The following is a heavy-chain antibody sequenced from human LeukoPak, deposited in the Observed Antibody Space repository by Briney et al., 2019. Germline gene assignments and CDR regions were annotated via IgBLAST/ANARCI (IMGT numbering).Heavy chain of an antibody. Sequence: SQTLSLTCAVSGGSTSSGGYSWSWIRQPPGKGLEWIGYIYHSGSTYYNPSLKSRVTISVDRSKNQFSLKLSSVTAADTAVYYCARESRWFDPWGQGTLVTVSS. CDR3: ARESRWFDP. J-gene: IGHJ5*02. V-gene: IGHV4-30-2*01. CDR2: IYHSGST. CDR1: GGSTSSGGYS.